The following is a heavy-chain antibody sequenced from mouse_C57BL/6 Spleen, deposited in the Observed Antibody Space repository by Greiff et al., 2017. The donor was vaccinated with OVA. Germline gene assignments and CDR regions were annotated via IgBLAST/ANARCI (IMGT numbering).Heavy chain of an antibody. CDR2: INPNNGGT. D-gene: IGHD2-2*01. V-gene: IGHV1-22*01. CDR1: GYTFTDYN. Sequence: EVQLQQSGPELVKPGASVKMSCKASGYTFTDYNMHWVKQSHGKSLEWIGYINPNNGGTSYNQKFKGKATLTVNKSSSTAYMELRSLTSEDSAVYYCARGRIYYGYDERVYYAMDYWGQGTSVTVSS. J-gene: IGHJ4*01. CDR3: ARGRIYYGYDERVYYAMDY.